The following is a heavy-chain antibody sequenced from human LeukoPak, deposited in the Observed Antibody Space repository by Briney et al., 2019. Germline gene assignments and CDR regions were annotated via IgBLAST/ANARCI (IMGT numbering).Heavy chain of an antibody. CDR3: ARAISTTAYGMDV. CDR2: IWYDGSNK. V-gene: IGHV3-33*01. Sequence: PGRSLRLSCAASGFTFSSYGMHWVRQAPGKGLEWVAVIWYDGSNKYYADSVKGRFTISRDNSKNTLYLQMNSLRAEDTAVYYCARAISTTAYGMDVWGQGTTVTVSS. D-gene: IGHD4-11*01. J-gene: IGHJ6*02. CDR1: GFTFSSYG.